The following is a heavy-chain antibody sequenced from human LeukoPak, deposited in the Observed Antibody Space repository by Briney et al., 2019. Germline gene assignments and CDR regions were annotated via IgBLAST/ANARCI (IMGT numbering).Heavy chain of an antibody. V-gene: IGHV4-59*11. CDR2: IYNSGSP. J-gene: IGHJ4*02. Sequence: PSETLSLTCTVSGGSISSHNWNWIRQPPGKGLEWIGDIYNSGSPNYNPSLKSRVTISVDTSKNQFSLKLSSVTAADTAVYYCARVDSSGYYTFFDYWGQGTLVRDSS. CDR3: ARVDSSGYYTFFDY. D-gene: IGHD3-22*01. CDR1: GGSISSHN.